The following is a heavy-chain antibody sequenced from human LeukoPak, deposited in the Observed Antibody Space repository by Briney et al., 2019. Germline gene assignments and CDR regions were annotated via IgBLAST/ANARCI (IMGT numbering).Heavy chain of an antibody. V-gene: IGHV1-46*01. Sequence: GTSVKVSCKASGYTFTSYYMHLVRHAPGQGLELMGIINPSGGSTSYAQKFQGRVTMTRDMSTSTVYMELSSLRSEDTAVYYCARGGYSSSSEGDWFDPWGQGTLVTVSS. CDR3: ARGGYSSSSEGDWFDP. CDR2: INPSGGST. CDR1: GYTFTSYY. J-gene: IGHJ5*02. D-gene: IGHD6-6*01.